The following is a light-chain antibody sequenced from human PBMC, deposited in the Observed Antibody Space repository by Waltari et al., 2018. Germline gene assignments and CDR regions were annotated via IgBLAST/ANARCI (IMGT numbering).Light chain of an antibody. J-gene: IGLJ3*02. CDR2: DFD. CDR3: SSYTSSSTWV. V-gene: IGLV2-14*03. Sequence: QSALTQPASVSGSPGQSITLSCTAATTNIISDTNFPWYQQHPGKAPKVMIYDFDNRPSGVSHRFSGSRSGNTASLIISGLQAEDEADYYCSSYTSSSTWVFGGGTKLTVL. CDR1: TTNIISDTN.